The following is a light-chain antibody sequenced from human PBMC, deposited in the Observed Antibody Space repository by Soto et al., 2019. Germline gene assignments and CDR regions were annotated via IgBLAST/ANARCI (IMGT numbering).Light chain of an antibody. CDR2: DAS. Sequence: EIVLTQSPATLSLSPGERVALSCWSSQSISIYLAWYQQKPGQAPRLLIYDASNRATGIPARFSGSGSGTDFTLTISGLEPEDFAVYSCQQYASSPQTFGQGTKVDI. J-gene: IGKJ1*01. CDR3: QQYASSPQT. CDR1: QSISIY. V-gene: IGKV3-20*01.